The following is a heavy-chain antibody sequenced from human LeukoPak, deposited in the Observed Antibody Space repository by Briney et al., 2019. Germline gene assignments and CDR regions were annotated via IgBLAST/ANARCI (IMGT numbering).Heavy chain of an antibody. Sequence: PGGSLRLSCAASGFTFSSYEMNWVRQAPGKGLEWVSYISSSGSTIYYADSVKGRFTISRDNAKNSLYLQMNSLRAEDTAVYYCAKAFSLWAAVDHWGQGTLVTVSS. CDR3: AKAFSLWAAVDH. CDR2: ISSSGSTI. V-gene: IGHV3-48*03. J-gene: IGHJ4*02. CDR1: GFTFSSYE. D-gene: IGHD3-16*02.